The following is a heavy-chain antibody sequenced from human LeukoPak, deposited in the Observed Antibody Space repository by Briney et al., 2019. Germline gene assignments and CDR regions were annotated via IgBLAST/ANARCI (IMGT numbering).Heavy chain of an antibody. D-gene: IGHD6-13*01. CDR3: ATDIAAAGTFLDY. Sequence: ASVKVSCKVSGYTLTELSMHWVRQAPGKGLEWMGGFDPEDGETIYAQKFQGRVTMTEDTSTDAAYMELSSLRSEDTAVYYCATDIAAAGTFLDYWGQGTLVTVSS. V-gene: IGHV1-24*01. CDR1: GYTLTELS. J-gene: IGHJ4*02. CDR2: FDPEDGET.